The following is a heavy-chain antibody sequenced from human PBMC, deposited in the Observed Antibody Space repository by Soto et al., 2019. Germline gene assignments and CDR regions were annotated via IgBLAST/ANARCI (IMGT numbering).Heavy chain of an antibody. Sequence: GGSLRLSCAASGFTFSSYSMNWVRQAPGKGPEWVSSISSSSSYIYYADSVKGRFTISRDNAKNSLYLQMNSLRAEDTAVYYCASSYYYDSSGYYDAFDIWGQGTMVTVSS. D-gene: IGHD3-22*01. CDR3: ASSYYYDSSGYYDAFDI. J-gene: IGHJ3*02. CDR2: ISSSSSYI. V-gene: IGHV3-21*01. CDR1: GFTFSSYS.